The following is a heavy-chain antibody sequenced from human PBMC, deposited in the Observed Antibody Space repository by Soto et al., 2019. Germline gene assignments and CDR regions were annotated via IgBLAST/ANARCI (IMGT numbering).Heavy chain of an antibody. CDR1: GDSIGTGAFY. CDR2: VSVSGNA. J-gene: IGHJ6*02. D-gene: IGHD3-3*01. CDR3: ARALGGVSASGMDV. Sequence: HLQESGPRLVAPSQTLSLRCTVSGDSIGTGAFYWTWIRQFPGKGLEWIGYVSVSGNAYYNPSLKRRVAMSIETSENQLSLRLLSVTAADAAVYFCARALGGVSASGMDVWGQGTTVTVSS. V-gene: IGHV4-31*02.